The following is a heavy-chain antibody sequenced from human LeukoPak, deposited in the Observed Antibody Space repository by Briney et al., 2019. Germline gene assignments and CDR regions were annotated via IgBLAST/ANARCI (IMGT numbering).Heavy chain of an antibody. V-gene: IGHV3-7*01. Sequence: PGGTLRLSCAASGFTFSSYWMSWVRQAPGKGLEWVANIKQDGSEKYYVDSVKGRFTIPRDNAKNSLYLQMNSLRAEDTAVYYCARDRGEDYFDNWGQGTQVTVSS. D-gene: IGHD2-21*01. CDR1: GFTFSSYW. CDR2: IKQDGSEK. J-gene: IGHJ4*02. CDR3: ARDRGEDYFDN.